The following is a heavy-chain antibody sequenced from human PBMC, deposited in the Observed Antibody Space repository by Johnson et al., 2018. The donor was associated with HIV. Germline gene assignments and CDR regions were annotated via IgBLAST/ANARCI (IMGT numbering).Heavy chain of an antibody. J-gene: IGHJ3*02. CDR3: AKDQERLLWFGTGGI. D-gene: IGHD3-10*01. CDR2: IRYDGSNK. V-gene: IGHV3-30*02. CDR1: GFTFSNYG. Sequence: QVQLVESGGRVVQPGGSLRLSCAASGFTFSNYGMHWVRQTPGKGLEWVAFIRYDGSNKYYADSVKGRFTISRDNSKNTLYLQMNSLRAEYTAVYYCAKDQERLLWFGTGGIWGQGTMVTVSS.